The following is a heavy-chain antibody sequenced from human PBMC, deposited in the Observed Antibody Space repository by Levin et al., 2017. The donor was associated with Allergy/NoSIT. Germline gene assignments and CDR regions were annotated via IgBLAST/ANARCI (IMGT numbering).Heavy chain of an antibody. CDR3: AKGSSDWQGYYFDY. CDR2: IRNSGDNT. Sequence: GGSLRLSCAASEFTFSSYVMGWVRQAPGKGLEWVSSIRNSGDNTYYADSVKGRFTISRDNSKNTLYLQMNSLRAEDTAIYFCAKGSSDWQGYYFDYWGQGTLVTVAS. V-gene: IGHV3-23*01. J-gene: IGHJ4*02. CDR1: EFTFSSYV. D-gene: IGHD6-25*01.